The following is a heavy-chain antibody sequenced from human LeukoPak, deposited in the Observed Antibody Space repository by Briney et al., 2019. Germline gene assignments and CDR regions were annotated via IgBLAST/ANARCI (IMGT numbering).Heavy chain of an antibody. V-gene: IGHV1-2*02. CDR2: INPNSGGT. D-gene: IGHD2-15*01. CDR1: GYTFTGYY. CDR3: ARDGLPNCSGGSCYSIDYYYYMDV. J-gene: IGHJ6*03. Sequence: ASVKVSCKASGYTFTGYYMHWVQQAPGQGLEWMGWINPNSGGTNYQGRVTMTRDTSASTAYMELSSLRSEDTAVYYCARDGLPNCSGGSCYSIDYYYYMDVWGKGTTVTVSS.